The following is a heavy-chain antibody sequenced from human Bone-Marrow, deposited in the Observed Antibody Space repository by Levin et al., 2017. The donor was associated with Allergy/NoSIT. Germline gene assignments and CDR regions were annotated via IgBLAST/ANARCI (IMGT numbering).Heavy chain of an antibody. J-gene: IGHJ6*02. CDR1: GVTRNNYT. Sequence: GGSLRLSRAVSGVTRNNYTLTWVRQPPGKGLEWVSSINSNSAYIHYGDSVKGRFTISRDNSKKLLFLQMSSLRDEDTATYYCASRLTASGGLDVWGHGTTVTVSS. V-gene: IGHV3-21*04. D-gene: IGHD5-18*01. CDR3: ASRLTASGGLDV. CDR2: INSNSAYI.